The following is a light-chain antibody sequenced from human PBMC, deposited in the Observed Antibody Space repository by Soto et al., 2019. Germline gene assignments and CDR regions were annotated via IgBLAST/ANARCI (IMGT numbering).Light chain of an antibody. V-gene: IGKV3-11*01. J-gene: IGKJ5*01. CDR2: DAS. Sequence: IVLTQSPATLSLSPGERATLSCGASQSVGSNCVAWYRQKPGQASRLLIYDASIRATGIPARFSGSGSGTDFILTINSLEPEDFAVYYCQQYNNWPPITFGQGTRLEI. CDR3: QQYNNWPPIT. CDR1: QSVGSN.